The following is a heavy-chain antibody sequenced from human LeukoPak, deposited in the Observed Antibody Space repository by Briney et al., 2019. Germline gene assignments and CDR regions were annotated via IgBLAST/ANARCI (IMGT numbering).Heavy chain of an antibody. CDR2: IYSGGST. D-gene: IGHD3-10*01. J-gene: IGHJ4*02. V-gene: IGHV3-66*01. CDR3: ARIKYGSGTYYFDY. CDR1: GFTFSSYA. Sequence: GGSLRLSCAASGFTFSSYAMSWVRQAPGKGLEWVSVIYSGGSTYYADSVKGRFTISRDNSKNTLYLQMNSLRAEDTAVYYCARIKYGSGTYYFDYWGQGTLVTVSS.